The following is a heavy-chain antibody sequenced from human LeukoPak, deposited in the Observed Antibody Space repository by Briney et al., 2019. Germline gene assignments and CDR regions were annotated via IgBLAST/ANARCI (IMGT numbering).Heavy chain of an antibody. Sequence: ASVKVSCKASGYTFTSSGISWVRQAPGQGLEWMGWISAYNGNTNYAQKLQGRVTMTTDTSTSTAYMELRSLRSDDTAVYYCARVGVLRYFDWLLHDAFDIWGQGTMVTVSS. V-gene: IGHV1-18*01. CDR2: ISAYNGNT. CDR3: ARVGVLRYFDWLLHDAFDI. D-gene: IGHD3-9*01. CDR1: GYTFTSSG. J-gene: IGHJ3*02.